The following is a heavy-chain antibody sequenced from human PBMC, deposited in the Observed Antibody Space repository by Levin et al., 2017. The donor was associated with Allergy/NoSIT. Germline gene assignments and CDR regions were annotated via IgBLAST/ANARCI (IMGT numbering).Heavy chain of an antibody. D-gene: IGHD3-9*01. CDR3: ARDQRYFDWLSSPAGY. J-gene: IGHJ4*02. Sequence: GESLKISCKASGYTFTSYGISWVRQAPGQGLEWMGWISAYNGNTNYAQKLQGRVTMTTDTSTSTAYMELRSLRSDDTAVYYCARDQRYFDWLSSPAGYWGQGTLVTVSS. V-gene: IGHV1-18*01. CDR1: GYTFTSYG. CDR2: ISAYNGNT.